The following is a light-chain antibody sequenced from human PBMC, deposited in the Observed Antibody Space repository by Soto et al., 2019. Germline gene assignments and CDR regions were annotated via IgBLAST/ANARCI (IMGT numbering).Light chain of an antibody. CDR1: QTISSW. Sequence: DIRMTQSPSTLSGSVGDRVTITCRASQTISSWLAWYQQKPGKAPKLLIYDASSLESGVPSRFSGSGSGTEFTLTISSLQPDDFATYYCQQYNSYSWTFGQGTKVHIK. CDR3: QQYNSYSWT. V-gene: IGKV1-5*01. J-gene: IGKJ1*01. CDR2: DAS.